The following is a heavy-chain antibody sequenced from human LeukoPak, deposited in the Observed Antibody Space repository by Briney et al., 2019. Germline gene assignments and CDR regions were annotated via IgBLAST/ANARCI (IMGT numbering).Heavy chain of an antibody. V-gene: IGHV1-2*02. J-gene: IGHJ4*02. Sequence: ASVKVSCKASGYTFTGYYMHWVRQAPGQGLEWMGWINPNSGGTNYAQKFQGRVTMTRDTSISTAYMELRSLRSDDTAVYYCARVGYSDTAMGYFDYWGQGTLVTVSS. CDR3: ARVGYSDTAMGYFDY. CDR1: GYTFTGYY. CDR2: INPNSGGT. D-gene: IGHD5-18*01.